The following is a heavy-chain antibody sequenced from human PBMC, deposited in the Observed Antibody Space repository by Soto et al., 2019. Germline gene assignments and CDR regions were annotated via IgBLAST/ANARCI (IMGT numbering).Heavy chain of an antibody. V-gene: IGHV3-11*01. CDR1: GFTFSDYY. D-gene: IGHD6-13*01. CDR3: ARSVAYSSSWYMVYYYGMDV. J-gene: IGHJ6*02. CDR2: ISSSGSTI. Sequence: GGSLRLSCAASGFTFSDYYMGWIRQAPGKGLEWVSYISSSGSTIYYADSVKGRFTISRDNAKNSLYLQMNSLRAEDTAVYYCARSVAYSSSWYMVYYYGMDVWGQGTTVTVSS.